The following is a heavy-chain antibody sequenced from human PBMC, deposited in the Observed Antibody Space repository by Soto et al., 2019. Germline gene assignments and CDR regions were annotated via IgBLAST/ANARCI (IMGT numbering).Heavy chain of an antibody. CDR1: GFTFRDYG. CDR3: ARGGTYGLDV. CDR2: ILYGGTTE. D-gene: IGHD5-12*01. Sequence: GGSLRLSCAASGFTFRDYGMHWVRQAPGKGLEWVAVILYGGTTEYYADSVRGRFTISRDNSKATLFLQLSSLRPDDTALYYCARGGTYGLDVWGQGTAVTVSS. J-gene: IGHJ6*02. V-gene: IGHV3-30*03.